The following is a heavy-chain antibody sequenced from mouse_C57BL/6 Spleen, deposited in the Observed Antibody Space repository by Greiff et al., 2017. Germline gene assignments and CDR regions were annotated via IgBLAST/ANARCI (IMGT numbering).Heavy chain of an antibody. J-gene: IGHJ3*01. D-gene: IGHD2-1*01. CDR3: ARWGNYSSWSAY. CDR1: GYTFTSYW. V-gene: IGHV1-59*01. CDR2: IDPSDSYT. Sequence: VQLQQPGAELVRPGTSVKLSCKASGYTFTSYWMHWVKQRPGQGLEWIGVIDPSDSYTNYNQKFKGKATLTVDTSSSTAYMQLSSLTSEDSAVYYCARWGNYSSWSAYWGQGTLVTVSA.